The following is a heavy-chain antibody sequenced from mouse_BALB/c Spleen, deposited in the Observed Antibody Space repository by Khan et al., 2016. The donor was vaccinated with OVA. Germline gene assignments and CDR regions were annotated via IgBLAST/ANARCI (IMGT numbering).Heavy chain of an antibody. CDR1: GYTFTSYT. D-gene: IGHD2-14*01. J-gene: IGHJ3*01. V-gene: IGHV1-4*01. CDR2: INPSNGYT. Sequence: QVQLKESGAELARPGASVKMSCKASGYTFTSYTIHWIKKRPGQGLEWIGYINPSNGYTNYNQKFKDKATLTTDKSSTTAYLQLSSLTSDDSVVYNCVRDGAYHRNDGWFAYWGQGTLVTVSA. CDR3: VRDGAYHRNDGWFAY.